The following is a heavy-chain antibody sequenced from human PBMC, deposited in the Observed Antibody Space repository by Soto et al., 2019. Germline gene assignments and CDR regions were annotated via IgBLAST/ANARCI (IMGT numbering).Heavy chain of an antibody. Sequence: VASVKVSCKTSGYTFGSYEMHWVRQAPGQKLEWMGWIHAGNGNTKYSQKFQDRVTIIRDTSATTVYMELSSLRSEDTAVYYCARDAGSFAYWGQGTLVTVSS. CDR1: GYTFGSYE. J-gene: IGHJ4*02. CDR2: IHAGNGNT. V-gene: IGHV1-3*01. D-gene: IGHD3-10*01. CDR3: ARDAGSFAY.